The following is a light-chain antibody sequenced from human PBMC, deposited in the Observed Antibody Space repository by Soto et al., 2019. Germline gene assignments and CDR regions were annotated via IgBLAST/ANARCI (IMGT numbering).Light chain of an antibody. Sequence: QSALTQPPSASGSPGQSVTISCSGTSSDVGGYNYVSWYQQLPGKAPKLMIYEVNKRPSGVPDRFSGSKSGNTASLTVSGLQADDEADYYCASYAGSNNVFGTGTKVTVL. J-gene: IGLJ1*01. V-gene: IGLV2-8*01. CDR1: SSDVGGYNY. CDR3: ASYAGSNNV. CDR2: EVN.